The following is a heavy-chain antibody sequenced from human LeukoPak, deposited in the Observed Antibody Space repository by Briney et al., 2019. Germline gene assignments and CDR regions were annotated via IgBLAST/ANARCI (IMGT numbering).Heavy chain of an antibody. CDR2: IIPIFGTA. Sequence: GASVKVSCKASGYTFTSYGISWVRQAPGQGLEWMGGIIPIFGTANYAQKFQGRVTITADESTSTAYMELSSLRSEDTAVYYCAREQLERRGGSLWGQGTMVTVSS. J-gene: IGHJ3*01. V-gene: IGHV1-69*13. CDR3: AREQLERRGGSL. D-gene: IGHD1-1*01. CDR1: GYTFTSYG.